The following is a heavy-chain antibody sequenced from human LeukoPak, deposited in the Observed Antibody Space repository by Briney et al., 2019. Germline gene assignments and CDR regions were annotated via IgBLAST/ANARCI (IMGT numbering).Heavy chain of an antibody. Sequence: PGGSLRLSCAASGFTFNSHVMSWVRQAPGKGLEWVAAINGGGGNTYYADSVKGCFTISRDNSKNMVYLQMNSLRADDTAVYYCAKSVVVRTFRFDDWGQGALVTVSS. D-gene: IGHD2-15*01. V-gene: IGHV3-23*01. CDR2: INGGGGNT. CDR3: AKSVVVRTFRFDD. CDR1: GFTFNSHV. J-gene: IGHJ4*02.